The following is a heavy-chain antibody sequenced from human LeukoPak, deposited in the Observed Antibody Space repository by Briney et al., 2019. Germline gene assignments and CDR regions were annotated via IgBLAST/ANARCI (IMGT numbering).Heavy chain of an antibody. CDR2: IYYSGST. CDR3: ARDSVPYAFDS. Sequence: SETLSLTCTVSGGSVSSGSYYWSWIRQPPGTGLEWIGYIYYSGSTNYNPSLKSRVTISVDTSKNQFSLKLSSVTAADTAVYYCARDSVPYAFDSWGQGTMVTVSS. J-gene: IGHJ3*02. V-gene: IGHV4-61*01. D-gene: IGHD6-6*01. CDR1: GGSVSSGSYY.